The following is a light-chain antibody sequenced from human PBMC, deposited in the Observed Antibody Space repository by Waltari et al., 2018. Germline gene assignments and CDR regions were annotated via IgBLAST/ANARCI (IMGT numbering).Light chain of an antibody. CDR3: QQYNNWPPLT. V-gene: IGKV3-15*01. J-gene: IGKJ4*01. Sequence: EVVMTQSQAPLSVSPGERVTLFCRASQSVGNNVAWYQQKPGQAPRLLIYVASTRATGVPDRFSGSGSGTEFTLTVTSLQSEDFAVYYCQQYNNWPPLTFGGGTKVDLK. CDR1: QSVGNN. CDR2: VAS.